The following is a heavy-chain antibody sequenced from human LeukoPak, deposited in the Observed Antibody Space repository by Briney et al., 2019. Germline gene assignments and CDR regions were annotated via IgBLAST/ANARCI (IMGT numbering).Heavy chain of an antibody. CDR1: GFTFINYR. CDR2: ISSSRSYI. V-gene: IGHV3-21*01. Sequence: GGSLRLSCAASGFTFINYRMNWVRQAPGKGLEWVSSISSSRSYIYYADSVKGRFTISRDNAKNSLYLQMNSLRAEDTAVYYCARGGDYYGSGSYRDGFDIWGQGTMVTVSS. J-gene: IGHJ3*02. D-gene: IGHD3-10*01. CDR3: ARGGDYYGSGSYRDGFDI.